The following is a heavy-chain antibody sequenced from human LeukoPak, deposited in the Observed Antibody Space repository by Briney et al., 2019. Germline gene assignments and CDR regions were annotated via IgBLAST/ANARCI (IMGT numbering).Heavy chain of an antibody. CDR3: VRDSYTNTWHFQEKDY. Sequence: PGGSLRLSCAASGFTFSTYAMTWVRQAPGKGLEWVANIRQDGSDKYYVDSVKGRFTISRDNAKNSLFLQMNSLRVEDTAVYYCVRDSYTNTWHFQEKDYWGQGTLVTVSS. CDR1: GFTFSTYA. V-gene: IGHV3-7*01. J-gene: IGHJ4*02. CDR2: IRQDGSDK. D-gene: IGHD2-2*02.